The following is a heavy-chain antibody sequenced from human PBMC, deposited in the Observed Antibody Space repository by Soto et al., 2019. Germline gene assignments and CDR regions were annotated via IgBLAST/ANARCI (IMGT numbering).Heavy chain of an antibody. D-gene: IGHD2-2*01. Sequence: PSETLSLTCTVSGDSISSSISYWGWIRQPPGKGLEWIGNIHYSGTTYYNPSLKSRLTISVDTSKNQFSLRLSSVTAADTAVYYCAMIVLAPAALGTIDYWGQGTLVTSPQ. CDR1: GDSISSSISY. CDR2: IHYSGTT. V-gene: IGHV4-39*01. CDR3: AMIVLAPAALGTIDY. J-gene: IGHJ4*02.